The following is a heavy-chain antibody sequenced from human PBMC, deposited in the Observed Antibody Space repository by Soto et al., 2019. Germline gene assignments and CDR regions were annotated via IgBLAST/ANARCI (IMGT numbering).Heavy chain of an antibody. Sequence: ETLSLTCPIFGVSISNYYWTWIRQPPGKGPEWIGYIYNSGTTNYNPSLKSRVTISVDTSKNQFSLKLRSVTAEDTAVYYCARAPRDLCPDYWGQGTLVTVYS. CDR3: ARAPRDLCPDY. CDR2: IYNSGTT. J-gene: IGHJ4*02. CDR1: GVSISNYY. V-gene: IGHV4-59*01.